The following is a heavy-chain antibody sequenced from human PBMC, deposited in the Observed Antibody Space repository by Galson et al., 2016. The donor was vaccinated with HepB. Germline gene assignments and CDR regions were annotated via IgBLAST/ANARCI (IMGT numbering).Heavy chain of an antibody. CDR3: ARQVAGLSD. CDR1: GFNFNTFT. J-gene: IGHJ4*02. Sequence: SLRLSCAASGFNFNTFTMHWVRQAPGKGLEWVSSISGGSQHIYYADSVNGRFAISRDNAANSVFLEMNSLRVDDSGFYFCARQVAGLSDWGQGSLVIVSS. CDR2: ISGGSQHI. V-gene: IGHV3-21*06. D-gene: IGHD6-19*01.